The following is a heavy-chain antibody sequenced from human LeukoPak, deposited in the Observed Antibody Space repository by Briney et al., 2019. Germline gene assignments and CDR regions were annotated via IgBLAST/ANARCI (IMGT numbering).Heavy chain of an antibody. Sequence: GGSLRLSCAASGFTFSSYAMNWVRQAPGKGLEWVSAISSSGISTYYADSVKGRFTISRDNSKNTLYLQMNSLRAEDTAVYYCAACIAVTDAFDIWGQGTMVTVSS. CDR1: GFTFSSYA. D-gene: IGHD6-19*01. V-gene: IGHV3-23*01. CDR2: ISSSGIST. J-gene: IGHJ3*02. CDR3: AACIAVTDAFDI.